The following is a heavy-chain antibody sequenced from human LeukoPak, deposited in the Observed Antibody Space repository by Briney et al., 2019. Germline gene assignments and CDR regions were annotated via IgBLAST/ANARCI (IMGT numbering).Heavy chain of an antibody. J-gene: IGHJ4*02. V-gene: IGHV3-30*04. CDR3: ARARPSMWIDY. Sequence: PGGSLRLSCAASGFTFSSYAMYWVRQAPGKGLEWVAVISYDGSDKFYADSVKGRFTISRDSSKKTLYLQMNSLRPEDTAVYYCARARPSMWIDYWGQGTLVTVSS. CDR1: GFTFSSYA. CDR2: ISYDGSDK. D-gene: IGHD5-12*01.